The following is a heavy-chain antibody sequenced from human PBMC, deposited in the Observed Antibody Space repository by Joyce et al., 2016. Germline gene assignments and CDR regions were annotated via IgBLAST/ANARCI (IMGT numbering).Heavy chain of an antibody. J-gene: IGHJ4*02. CDR2: INQDGSET. CDR1: GFTFRSYW. D-gene: IGHD3-10*01. V-gene: IGHV3-7*01. Sequence: EVQLVESGGGLVQPGVSLRLSCAASGFTFRSYWMTWVRQAPGMGLAGVADINQDGSETYYVDSVKGRFTISRDNAKNSLFLQMNSLRAEDTAVYYCARDVRFGYFDYWGQGTLVTVSS. CDR3: ARDVRFGYFDY.